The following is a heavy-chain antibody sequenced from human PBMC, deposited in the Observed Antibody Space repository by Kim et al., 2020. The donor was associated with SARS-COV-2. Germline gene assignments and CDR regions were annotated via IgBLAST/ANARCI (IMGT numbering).Heavy chain of an antibody. V-gene: IGHV3-30*04. D-gene: IGHD6-19*01. Sequence: GGSLRLSCAASGFTFSSYAMHWVRQAPGKGLEWVAVISYDGSNKYYADSVKGRFTISRDNSKNTLYLQMNSLRAEDTAVYYCARDAAAGYSSGWYGMDVWGQGTTVTVSS. CDR3: ARDAAAGYSSGWYGMDV. CDR1: GFTFSSYA. CDR2: ISYDGSNK. J-gene: IGHJ6*02.